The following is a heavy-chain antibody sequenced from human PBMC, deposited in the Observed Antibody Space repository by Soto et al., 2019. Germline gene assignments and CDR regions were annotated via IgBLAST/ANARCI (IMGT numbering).Heavy chain of an antibody. D-gene: IGHD3-10*01. Sequence: SETLSLTCDVSSGSISSSNWWIWVRQPPGKGLEWIGEIYHSGSSNYNPSLKSRVSMSVDRSKNQFSLNLSSVTAADTAVYYCARVRRDYYYYMDVWGKGTTVTVSS. CDR2: IYHSGSS. V-gene: IGHV4-4*02. CDR3: ARVRRDYYYYMDV. J-gene: IGHJ6*03. CDR1: SGSISSSNW.